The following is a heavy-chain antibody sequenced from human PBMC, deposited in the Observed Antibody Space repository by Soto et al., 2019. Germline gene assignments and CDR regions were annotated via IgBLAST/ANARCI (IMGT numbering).Heavy chain of an antibody. V-gene: IGHV3-23*01. CDR1: QFTFSYYA. Sequence: EVQLLESGGGLVQPGGSLRLSCAASQFTFSYYAMGWVRQAPGKGLEWVSLISGAGGSTNYADSVKGRFAISRDNSENTLSLQMNSLSAEDTAVYYCAKGRPPFDLWGRGTLVIVSS. CDR2: ISGAGGST. CDR3: AKGRPPFDL. J-gene: IGHJ2*01. D-gene: IGHD6-6*01.